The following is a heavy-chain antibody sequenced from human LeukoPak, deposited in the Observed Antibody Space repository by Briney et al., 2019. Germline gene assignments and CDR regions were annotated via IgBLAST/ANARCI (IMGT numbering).Heavy chain of an antibody. CDR3: ARDWDYKMATIPGY. V-gene: IGHV3-30-3*01. CDR1: RFTFSIYA. D-gene: IGHD5-24*01. Sequence: GRSLRLSCAASRFTFSIYAMHWVPQAPGKGLEWVAVISYDGSNKYYADSVKGRFTISRDNSKNTLYLQMNSLRAEDTAVYFCARDWDYKMATIPGYWGQGTLVTVSS. J-gene: IGHJ4*02. CDR2: ISYDGSNK.